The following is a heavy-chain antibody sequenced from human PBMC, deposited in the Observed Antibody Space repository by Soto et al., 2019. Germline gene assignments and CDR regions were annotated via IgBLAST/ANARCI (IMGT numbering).Heavy chain of an antibody. Sequence: GGSLRLSCAASGFTFSSYWMSWVRQAPGKGLEWVANIKQDGSEKYYVDSVKGRFTISRDNAKNSLYLQMNSLRAEDTAVYYCAKGPPPLVFCSSTSCYKGSGMDVWGQGTTVTVSS. D-gene: IGHD2-2*02. CDR1: GFTFSSYW. J-gene: IGHJ6*02. CDR3: AKGPPPLVFCSSTSCYKGSGMDV. CDR2: IKQDGSEK. V-gene: IGHV3-7*01.